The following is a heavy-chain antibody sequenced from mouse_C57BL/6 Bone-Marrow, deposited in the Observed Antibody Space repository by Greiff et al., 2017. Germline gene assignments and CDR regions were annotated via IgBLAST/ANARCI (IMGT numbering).Heavy chain of an antibody. V-gene: IGHV5-15*01. CDR3: ARLVYDGYYGFAY. J-gene: IGHJ3*01. Sequence: DVHLVESGGGLVQPGGSLKLSCAASGFTFSDYGMAWVRQAPRKGPEWVAFISNLAYSIYYADTVTGRFTISRENAKNTLYLEMSSLRSEDTAMYYCARLVYDGYYGFAYWGQGTLVTVSA. CDR1: GFTFSDYG. CDR2: ISNLAYSI. D-gene: IGHD2-3*01.